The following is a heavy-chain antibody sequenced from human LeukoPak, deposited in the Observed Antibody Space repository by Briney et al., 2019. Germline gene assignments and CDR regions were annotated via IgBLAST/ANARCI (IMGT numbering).Heavy chain of an antibody. D-gene: IGHD2-8*01. Sequence: ASVKVICKPSGYTFTSYGISWVRQAPGQGLVWMGWISAYNGNTNYAQKLQGRVTMTTDTSTSTAYMELRSLRSDDTAVYYCARARFCTNDVCYFMDVWGQGTTVTVSS. CDR2: ISAYNGNT. CDR1: GYTFTSYG. V-gene: IGHV1-18*01. CDR3: ARARFCTNDVCYFMDV. J-gene: IGHJ6*02.